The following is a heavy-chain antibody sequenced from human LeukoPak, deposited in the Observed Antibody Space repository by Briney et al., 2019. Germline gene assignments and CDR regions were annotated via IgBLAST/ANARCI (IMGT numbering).Heavy chain of an antibody. CDR1: GFTFSSYS. CDR2: ISSSSSYI. J-gene: IGHJ4*02. D-gene: IGHD3-10*01. CDR3: ARDQGHYYGSGSYYKWFDY. Sequence: GGSLRLSCAASGFTFSSYSMNWVRQAPGKGLEWVSSISSSSSYIYYADSVKGRFTISRDNAKNSLCLQMNSLRAEDTAVYYCARDQGHYYGSGSYYKWFDYWGQGTLVTVSS. V-gene: IGHV3-21*01.